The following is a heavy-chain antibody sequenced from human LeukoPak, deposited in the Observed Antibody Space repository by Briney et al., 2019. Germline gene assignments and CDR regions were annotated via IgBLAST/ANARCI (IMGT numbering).Heavy chain of an antibody. CDR1: GFTFSSYV. J-gene: IGHJ4*02. Sequence: GGSLRLSCAASGFTFSSYVMHWVRQAPGKGLEWVSVIRYDGSNKYYADSVKGRFTISRDNSKNTLYLQMNSLRAEDTAVYYCAKERDYDSSGYSGRGYYFDYWGQGTLVTVSS. D-gene: IGHD3-22*01. V-gene: IGHV3-33*06. CDR3: AKERDYDSSGYSGRGYYFDY. CDR2: IRYDGSNK.